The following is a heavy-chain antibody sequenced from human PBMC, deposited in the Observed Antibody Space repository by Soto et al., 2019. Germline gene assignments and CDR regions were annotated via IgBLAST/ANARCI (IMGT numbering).Heavy chain of an antibody. Sequence: QVQLVESGGGVVQPGRSLRLSCAASGFTFSSYGMHWVGQAPGKGLEWVAVISYDGSNKYYADSVKGRFTISRDNSKNTLYLQMNSLRAEDTAVYYCAKTDRVGAGEYYYYYGMDVWGQGTTVTVSS. D-gene: IGHD1-26*01. CDR1: GFTFSSYG. CDR3: AKTDRVGAGEYYYYYGMDV. CDR2: ISYDGSNK. J-gene: IGHJ6*02. V-gene: IGHV3-30*18.